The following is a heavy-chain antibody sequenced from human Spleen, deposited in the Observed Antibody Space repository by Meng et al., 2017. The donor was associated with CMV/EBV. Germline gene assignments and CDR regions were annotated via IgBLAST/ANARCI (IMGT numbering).Heavy chain of an antibody. V-gene: IGHV4-38-2*02. CDR1: GFSISSGYY. D-gene: IGHD3-10*01. CDR3: ARVVRGLVHYLYYYAMDV. Sequence: GSLRLSCTVSGFSISSGYYWGWIRQPPGKGLEWIGIIYHSGSTYYNPSLKSRVTISVDTSKNQISLNLNSVTAADTAVYYCARVVRGLVHYLYYYAMDVWGQGTSVTVSS. CDR2: IYHSGST. J-gene: IGHJ6*02.